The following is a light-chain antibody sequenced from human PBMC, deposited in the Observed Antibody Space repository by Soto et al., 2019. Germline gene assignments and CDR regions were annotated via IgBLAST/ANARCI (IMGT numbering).Light chain of an antibody. CDR3: CCYAASRPFPYV. V-gene: IGLV2-23*02. CDR1: SADVVRDEL. J-gene: IGLJ1*01. Sequence: ALTQPASVSRSPGQSLTISCTGTSADVVRDELVSWYQQHRGKAPKLLIYEVTRRSSGVSNRFSGSKSGKTAYLTISGLQDEDDSDYYCCCYAASRPFPYVSGTGTKLTDL. CDR2: EVT.